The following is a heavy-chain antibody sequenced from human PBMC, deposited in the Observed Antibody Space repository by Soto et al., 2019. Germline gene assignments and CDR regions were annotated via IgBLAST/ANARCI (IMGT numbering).Heavy chain of an antibody. CDR3: AKATVTTGKGVWYGMDV. J-gene: IGHJ6*02. CDR1: GFTFSSYG. V-gene: IGHV3-30*18. CDR2: ISYDGSNK. D-gene: IGHD4-17*01. Sequence: QVQLVESGGGVVQPGRSLRLSCAASGFTFSSYGMHWVRQAPGKGLEWVAVISYDGSNKYYADSVKGRFTISRDNSKNTLYPQMNSLRAEDTAVYYCAKATVTTGKGVWYGMDVWGQGTTVTVSS.